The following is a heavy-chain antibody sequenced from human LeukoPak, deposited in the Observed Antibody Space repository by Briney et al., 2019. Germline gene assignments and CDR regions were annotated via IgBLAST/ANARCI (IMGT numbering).Heavy chain of an antibody. V-gene: IGHV4-39*07. D-gene: IGHD1-14*01. CDR3: ARKTGVDYYFDY. Sequence: SETLSLTCTVSGGSISSSSYYWAWLRQPPGKGLEWIGTIYYSGSTYYNPSLKSRVTISVDKSKNQFSLKLSSVTAADTAVYYCARKTGVDYYFDYWGQGTLVTVSS. CDR1: GGSISSSSYY. J-gene: IGHJ4*02. CDR2: IYYSGST.